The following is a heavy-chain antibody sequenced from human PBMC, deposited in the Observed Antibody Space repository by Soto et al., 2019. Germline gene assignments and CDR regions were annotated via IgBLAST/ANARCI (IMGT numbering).Heavy chain of an antibody. J-gene: IGHJ4*02. D-gene: IGHD4-17*01. Sequence: SETLSLTCTVSGGSTSSYYWSWIRQPPGKGLEWIGYIYYSGSTNYNPSLKSRVTISVDTSKNQFSLKLSSVTAADTAVYYCAGRYGGTLDYWGQGTLVTVS. V-gene: IGHV4-59*08. CDR2: IYYSGST. CDR1: GGSTSSYY. CDR3: AGRYGGTLDY.